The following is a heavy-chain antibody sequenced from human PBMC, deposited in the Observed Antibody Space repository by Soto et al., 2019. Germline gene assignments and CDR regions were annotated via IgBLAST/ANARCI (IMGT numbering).Heavy chain of an antibody. CDR3: ARGRSSSWYEYYYYYYGMDV. D-gene: IGHD6-13*01. J-gene: IGHJ6*02. Sequence: ASVKVSCKASGYTFTSYDINWVRQATGQGLEWMGWMNPNSGNTGYAQKFQGRVTMTRNTSISKAYMELSSLRSEDTAVYYCARGRSSSWYEYYYYYYGMDVWGQGTTVTVSS. CDR2: MNPNSGNT. V-gene: IGHV1-8*01. CDR1: GYTFTSYD.